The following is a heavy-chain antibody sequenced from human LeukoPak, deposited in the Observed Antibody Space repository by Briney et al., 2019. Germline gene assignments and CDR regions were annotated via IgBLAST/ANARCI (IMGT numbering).Heavy chain of an antibody. CDR3: ARAALGYFDWFPFDY. CDR1: GGSISSGDYY. V-gene: IGHV4-61*08. J-gene: IGHJ4*02. Sequence: SQTLSLTCTVSGGSISSGDYYWSWIRQPPGKGLEWIGYIYYSGSTNYNPSLKSRVTMSVDTSKNQFSLKLSSVTAADTAVYYCARAALGYFDWFPFDYWGQGTLVTVSS. D-gene: IGHD3-9*01. CDR2: IYYSGST.